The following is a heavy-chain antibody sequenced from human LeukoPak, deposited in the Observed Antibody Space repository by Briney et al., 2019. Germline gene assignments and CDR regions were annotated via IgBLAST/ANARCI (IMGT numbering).Heavy chain of an antibody. V-gene: IGHV3-30*18. J-gene: IGHJ3*02. Sequence: PGGSLRLSCAASGFTFSSYGMHWVRRAPGKGLEWVAVISYDGSNKYYADSVKGRFTISRDNSKNTLYLQMNSLRAEDTAVYYCAKDPLLHGSGSVAFDIWGQGTMVTVSS. CDR1: GFTFSSYG. D-gene: IGHD3-10*01. CDR3: AKDPLLHGSGSVAFDI. CDR2: ISYDGSNK.